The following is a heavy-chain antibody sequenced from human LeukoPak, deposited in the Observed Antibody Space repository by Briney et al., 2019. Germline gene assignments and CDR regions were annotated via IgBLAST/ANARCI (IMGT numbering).Heavy chain of an antibody. V-gene: IGHV3-23*01. D-gene: IGHD3-3*01. CDR1: GFTFSNYA. CDR2: ISGGGDYT. Sequence: TGGSLRLSCAASGFTFSNYAMTWVRQTPGKGLEWVSVISGGGDYTYYADSVKGRFTISRDNSKNTLYLQMNSLRAEDTAVYYCAKWGRSGYYTQQYYFDYWGQGTLVTVSS. J-gene: IGHJ4*02. CDR3: AKWGRSGYYTQQYYFDY.